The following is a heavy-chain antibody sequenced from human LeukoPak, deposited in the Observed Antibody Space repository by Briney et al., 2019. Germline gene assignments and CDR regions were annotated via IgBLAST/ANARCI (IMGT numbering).Heavy chain of an antibody. D-gene: IGHD3-3*01. CDR1: GFTFSSYW. J-gene: IGHJ6*02. Sequence: GGSLRLSCAASGFTFSSYWMHWVRQAPGKGLVWVSRINSDGSSTSYADSVKGRFTISRDNAKNTLYLQMNSVRAEDTAVYYCARGEDFWSGYLTYYYYGMDVWGQGTTVTVSS. V-gene: IGHV3-74*01. CDR3: ARGEDFWSGYLTYYYYGMDV. CDR2: INSDGSST.